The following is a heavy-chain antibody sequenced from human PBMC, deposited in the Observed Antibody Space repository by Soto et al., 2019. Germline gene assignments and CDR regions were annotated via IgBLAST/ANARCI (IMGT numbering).Heavy chain of an antibody. CDR1: GFTFDDYA. J-gene: IGHJ4*02. D-gene: IGHD6-19*01. Sequence: GGSLRLSCAASGFTFDDYAMHWVRQAPGKGLEWVSGISWNSGSIGYADSVKGRFTISRDNSKNMLYLQMNSLRAEDTAVYYCAKKGLAGDFDYWGQGTLVTVSS. V-gene: IGHV3-9*01. CDR2: ISWNSGSI. CDR3: AKKGLAGDFDY.